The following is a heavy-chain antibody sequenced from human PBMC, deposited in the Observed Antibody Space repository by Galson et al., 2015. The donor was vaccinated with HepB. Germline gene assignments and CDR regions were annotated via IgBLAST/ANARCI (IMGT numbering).Heavy chain of an antibody. Sequence: ETLSLTCAVYGGSFSDYYWSWIRQPPGKGLEWIGEINHSGSTNDNPSLKSRITISVDTSKNQFSLKLSSVTAADTAVYYCARKPNYIVVVTAIYFDYWGQGTLVTVSS. CDR2: INHSGST. D-gene: IGHD2-21*02. V-gene: IGHV4-34*01. CDR1: GGSFSDYY. CDR3: ARKPNYIVVVTAIYFDY. J-gene: IGHJ4*02.